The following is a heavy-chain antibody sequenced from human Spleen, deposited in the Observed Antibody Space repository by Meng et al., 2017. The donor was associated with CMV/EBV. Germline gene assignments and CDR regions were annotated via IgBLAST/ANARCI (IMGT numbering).Heavy chain of an antibody. J-gene: IGHJ4*02. Sequence: GESLKISCAASGFTFSSYAMHWVRQAPGKGLEWVSGIIWNGGNTGYIDSVKGRFTISRDNSKKTLYLQMDSLRAEDTAVYYCAKDRERWLQSGLDYWGQGTMVTVSS. D-gene: IGHD5-24*01. CDR2: IIWNGGNT. V-gene: IGHV3-64*02. CDR1: GFTFSSYA. CDR3: AKDRERWLQSGLDY.